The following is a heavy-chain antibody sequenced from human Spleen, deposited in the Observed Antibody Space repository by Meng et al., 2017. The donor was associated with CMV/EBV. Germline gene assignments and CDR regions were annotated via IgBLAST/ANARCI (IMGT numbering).Heavy chain of an antibody. CDR3: AKGKGHYYDTSAYTFDY. D-gene: IGHD3-22*01. V-gene: IGHV3-23*01. Sequence: GGSLRLSCAASGFTFSSYAMTWVRQAPGKGLEWVSTISGSGDNTYYADSVKGRFTISRDNSKNTLSLQMNSLRAEDTAVYYCAKGKGHYYDTSAYTFDYWGQGTLVTVSS. J-gene: IGHJ4*02. CDR1: GFTFSSYA. CDR2: ISGSGDNT.